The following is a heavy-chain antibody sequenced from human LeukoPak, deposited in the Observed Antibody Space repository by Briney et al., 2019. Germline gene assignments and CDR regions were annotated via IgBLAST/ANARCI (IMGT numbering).Heavy chain of an antibody. V-gene: IGHV4-59*01. CDR3: ARDRGAAAAIDS. CDR2: IYDSGST. J-gene: IGHJ4*02. D-gene: IGHD3-10*01. CDR1: GGSISNYF. Sequence: SGTLSLTCTVSGGSISNYFWSWIRQPPGKGLEWIGYIYDSGSTNYNPSLKRRVTISVDTSKNQFSLKLSSVTAADTAVYYCARDRGAAAAIDSWGQGTLVTVSS.